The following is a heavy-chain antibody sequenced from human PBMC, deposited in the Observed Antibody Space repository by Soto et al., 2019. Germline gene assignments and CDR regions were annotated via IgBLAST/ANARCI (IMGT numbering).Heavy chain of an antibody. Sequence: SETLSLTCTVSGGSISSGGYYWSWIRQHPGKGLEWIGYIYYSGSTYYNPSLKSRVTISVDTSKNQFSLKLSSVTAADTAVYYCARFTDLRFYDILTGPPPEPDAFDIWGQGTMVTVSS. D-gene: IGHD3-9*01. CDR1: GGSISSGGYY. CDR2: IYYSGST. J-gene: IGHJ3*02. V-gene: IGHV4-31*03. CDR3: ARFTDLRFYDILTGPPPEPDAFDI.